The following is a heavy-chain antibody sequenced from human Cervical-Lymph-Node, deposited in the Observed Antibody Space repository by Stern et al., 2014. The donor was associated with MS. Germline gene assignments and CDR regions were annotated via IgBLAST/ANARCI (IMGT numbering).Heavy chain of an antibody. J-gene: IGHJ6*02. Sequence: QLVQSGPEVKKPGTSVKVSCKASGFTFTSSAVQWVRQARGQRLEGIGWIVVGSGNTNYAQKFQERVTITRDMSTSTAYMELSSLRSEDTAVYYCAAFYYDSSGYPPYYYYGMDVWGQGTTVTVSS. CDR2: IVVGSGNT. CDR1: GFTFTSSA. D-gene: IGHD3-22*01. CDR3: AAFYYDSSGYPPYYYYGMDV. V-gene: IGHV1-58*01.